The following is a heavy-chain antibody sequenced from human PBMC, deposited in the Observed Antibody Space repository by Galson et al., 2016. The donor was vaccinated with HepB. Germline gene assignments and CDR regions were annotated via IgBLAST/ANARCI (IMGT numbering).Heavy chain of an antibody. CDR3: GKDDYLRA. J-gene: IGHJ5*02. CDR1: GFNFNIWW. CDR2: IKNDGSET. D-gene: IGHD4/OR15-4a*01. V-gene: IGHV3-74*01. Sequence: SLRLSCAASGFNFNIWWMHWVRQAPGKGLAWVARIKNDGSETYYADSVKGRFTISRDNAKNTLYLQMNSLRGDDTAVYYCGKDDYLRAWSQGALVTVSS.